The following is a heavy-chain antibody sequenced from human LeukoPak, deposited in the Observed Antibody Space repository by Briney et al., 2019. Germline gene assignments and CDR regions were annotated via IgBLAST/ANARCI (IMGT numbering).Heavy chain of an antibody. CDR3: AKGESSRTTYCSSTSCYVGFDY. D-gene: IGHD2-2*01. J-gene: IGHJ4*02. CDR2: ISYDGSNK. V-gene: IGHV3-30*18. Sequence: PGGSLRLSCAASGFTFSSYGMHWVRQAPGKGLEWVAVISYDGSNKYYADSVKGRFTISRDNSKNTLYLQMNSLRAEDTAVYYCAKGESSRTTYCSSTSCYVGFDYWGQGTLVTVSS. CDR1: GFTFSSYG.